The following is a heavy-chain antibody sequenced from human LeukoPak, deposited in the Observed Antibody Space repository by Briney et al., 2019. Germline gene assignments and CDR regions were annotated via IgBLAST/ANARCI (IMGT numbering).Heavy chain of an antibody. J-gene: IGHJ4*02. CDR2: IYYSGST. CDR1: GGSISSGDYY. D-gene: IGHD3-22*01. CDR3: ARSPRDYWYDSSGDND. V-gene: IGHV4-30-4*01. Sequence: SETLSLTCTVSGGSISSGDYYWSWIRQPPGKGLEWIGYIYYSGSTYYNPSLKSRVTISVDTSKNQFSLKLSSVTAADTAVYYCARSPRDYWYDSSGDNDWGQGTLVTVSS.